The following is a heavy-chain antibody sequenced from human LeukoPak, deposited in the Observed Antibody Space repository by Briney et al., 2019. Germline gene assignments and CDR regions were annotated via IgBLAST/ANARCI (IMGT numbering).Heavy chain of an antibody. J-gene: IGHJ4*02. CDR2: ISGSGGST. V-gene: IGHV3-23*01. D-gene: IGHD3-22*01. Sequence: GGSLRLSSAASGFIFSNHAMSWVRQAPGKGLEWVSGISGSGGSTFYADSVKGRFTISRDNSKNTLYLQMNSLRAEDTAVYYCAKDRAYYSDSSGYYLVRAYDYWGQGTLVTVSS. CDR1: GFIFSNHA. CDR3: AKDRAYYSDSSGYYLVRAYDY.